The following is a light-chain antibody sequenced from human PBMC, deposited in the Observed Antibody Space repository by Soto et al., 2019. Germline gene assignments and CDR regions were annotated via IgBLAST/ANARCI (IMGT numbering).Light chain of an antibody. V-gene: IGKV3-20*01. CDR3: QQFGRSPPTWT. CDR2: GAS. CDR1: QSVSSNY. J-gene: IGKJ1*01. Sequence: ETVLTQSPGTQSLSPGERATLSCRASQSVSSNYLAWYQQKPGQAPRLLIYGASTRATGIPDRFSGSGSGTDFTLTISRLEPEDFPVYYCQQFGRSPPTWTFGQGTKVEIK.